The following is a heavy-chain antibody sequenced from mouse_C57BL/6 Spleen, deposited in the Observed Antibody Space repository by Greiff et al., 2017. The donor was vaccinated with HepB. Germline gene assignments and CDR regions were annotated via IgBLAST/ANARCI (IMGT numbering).Heavy chain of an antibody. CDR3: TPRVLRDYFDY. CDR2: IDPEDGDT. V-gene: IGHV14-1*01. CDR1: GFNIKDYY. Sequence: EVQLQQSGAELVRPGASVKLSCTASGFNIKDYYMHWVKQRPEQGLEWIGRIDPEDGDTEYAPKFQGKATMTADTSSNTAYLQLSSLTSEDTAVYYCTPRVLRDYFDYWGQGTTLTVSS. D-gene: IGHD3-2*02. J-gene: IGHJ2*01.